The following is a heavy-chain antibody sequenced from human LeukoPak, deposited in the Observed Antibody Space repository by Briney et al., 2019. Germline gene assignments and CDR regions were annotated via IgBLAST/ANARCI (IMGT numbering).Heavy chain of an antibody. Sequence: SETLSLTCSVSGGSISSSSYNWCWIRQPPGKGLEWIGNIDCSGNTYYNPSLQSRVTISVDKSKNQFSLKLNSVTAADTAMYYCARPPGIAAAWFDPWGQGTLVTVSS. CDR1: GGSISSSSYN. CDR3: ARPPGIAAAWFDP. V-gene: IGHV4-39*01. J-gene: IGHJ5*02. D-gene: IGHD6-13*01. CDR2: IDCSGNT.